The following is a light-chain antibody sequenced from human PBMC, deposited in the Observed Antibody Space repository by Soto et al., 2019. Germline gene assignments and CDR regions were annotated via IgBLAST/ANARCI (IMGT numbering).Light chain of an antibody. Sequence: DIMMTQSPATLSVSPGERATLSCRASQSLSNTFLSWYQQKPGQAPRLLIYGVFSRATGIPDRFSGSGSGTDFTLTISRLEPEDSAVYFCHQYAYSPRTFGQGTKVDIK. CDR3: HQYAYSPRT. J-gene: IGKJ1*01. CDR1: QSLSNTF. V-gene: IGKV3-20*01. CDR2: GVF.